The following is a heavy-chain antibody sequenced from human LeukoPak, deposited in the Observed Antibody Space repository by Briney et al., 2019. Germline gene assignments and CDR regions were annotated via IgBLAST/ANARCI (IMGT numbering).Heavy chain of an antibody. D-gene: IGHD6-13*01. CDR2: IYYSGST. Sequence: PSETLSLTCTVSGGSISNYYWSWIRQPPGKGLEWIGYIYYSGSTNYNPSLKSRVTLSVDTSKNQFSLKVSSVSAADTAVYYCARAYSSSWYWNWFDPWGQGTLVTVSS. CDR3: ARAYSSSWYWNWFDP. J-gene: IGHJ5*02. CDR1: GGSISNYY. V-gene: IGHV4-59*08.